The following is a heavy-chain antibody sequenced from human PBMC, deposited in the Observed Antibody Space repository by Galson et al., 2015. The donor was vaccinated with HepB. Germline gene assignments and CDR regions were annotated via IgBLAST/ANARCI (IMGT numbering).Heavy chain of an antibody. CDR3: ARVAPYSSGLQTHYWYFDL. CDR2: IIPILGIA. J-gene: IGHJ2*01. D-gene: IGHD6-19*01. CDR1: GGTFSSYT. Sequence: SVKVSCKASGGTFSSYTISWVRQAPGQGLEWMGRIIPILGIANYAQKFQGRVTITADKSTSTAYMELSSLRSEDTAVYYCARVAPYSSGLQTHYWYFDLWGRGTLVTVSS. V-gene: IGHV1-69*02.